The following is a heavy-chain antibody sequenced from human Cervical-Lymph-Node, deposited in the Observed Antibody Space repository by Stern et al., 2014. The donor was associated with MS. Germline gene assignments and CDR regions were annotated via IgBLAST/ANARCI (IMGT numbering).Heavy chain of an antibody. Sequence: QVQLVQSGAEVKKPGASVRVSCKASGFTFIDYYIHWIRQAPGQGLEWMGRIYPKSGGTNYAQTFQGTVTMTRDTSISTAYMEVSRLRYDDTAVYYCARGFSSRHYGMDVWGQGTTVTVSS. D-gene: IGHD6-13*01. J-gene: IGHJ6*02. CDR1: GFTFIDYY. CDR3: ARGFSSRHYGMDV. CDR2: IYPKSGGT. V-gene: IGHV1-2*06.